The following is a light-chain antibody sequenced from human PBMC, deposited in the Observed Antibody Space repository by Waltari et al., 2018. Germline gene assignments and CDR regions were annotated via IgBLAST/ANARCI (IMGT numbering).Light chain of an antibody. CDR1: ISAVGGYNY. CDR3: CSYAGRYTFV. V-gene: IGLV2-11*01. J-gene: IGLJ1*01. Sequence: QSALPQPRSVSGSPGQSVTISCSATISAVGGYNYVSWYQQHPAHAPKLLIYEVSKRPSGVPDRLSGSKSGNTASLTISGLQAEDEADYYCCSYAGRYTFVFGTGTKVTVL. CDR2: EVS.